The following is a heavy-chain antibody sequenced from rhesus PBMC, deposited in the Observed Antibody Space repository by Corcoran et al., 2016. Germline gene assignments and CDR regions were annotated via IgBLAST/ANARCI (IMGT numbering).Heavy chain of an antibody. CDR1: GYSISSGDG. J-gene: IGHJ5-1*01. Sequence: QVQLQESGPGLVKPSETLSLTCAVSGYSISSGDGWRWIRPLPGKGLGGVGSIGGSSGSTNYNPSLKSLVTISTDRSKNQLSLEVSSVTVADTAVYYCARPRSDCNHSVCLNRFDVWGPGVLVTVSS. D-gene: IGHD2-39*01. V-gene: IGHV4-127*01. CDR2: IGGSSGST. CDR3: ARPRSDCNHSVCLNRFDV.